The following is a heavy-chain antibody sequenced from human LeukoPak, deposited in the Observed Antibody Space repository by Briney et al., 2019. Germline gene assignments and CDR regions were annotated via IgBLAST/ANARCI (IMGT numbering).Heavy chain of an antibody. CDR1: GYTFTVYY. D-gene: IGHD3-3*01. Sequence: ASVKVSFKASGYTFTVYYMHWVRQAPGQGLEWMGWNNPNSGGTNYAQKFQGWVTMTRDTSISTAYMELSRLRSDDTAVYYCARGRFLEWLLYEYFRSSEYYFDYWGQGTLVTVSS. J-gene: IGHJ4*02. CDR3: ARGRFLEWLLYEYFRSSEYYFDY. CDR2: NNPNSGGT. V-gene: IGHV1-2*04.